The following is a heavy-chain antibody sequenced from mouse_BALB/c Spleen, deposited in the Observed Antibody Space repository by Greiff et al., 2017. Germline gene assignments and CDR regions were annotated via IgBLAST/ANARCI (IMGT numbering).Heavy chain of an antibody. J-gene: IGHJ4*01. CDR2: LSSGGGST. D-gene: IGHD1-1*01. V-gene: IGHV5-12-1*01. Sequence: EVQVVESGGGLVKPGGSLTLSCAASGFAFSSYDMSWVRQTPEKRLEWVAYLSSGGGSTYYPDTVKGRFTISRDNAKNTLYLQLSSLKSEDTAMYYCARHPSSTVVAPYYAMDDWGQGTSGTVSS. CDR1: GFAFSSYD. CDR3: ARHPSSTVVAPYYAMDD.